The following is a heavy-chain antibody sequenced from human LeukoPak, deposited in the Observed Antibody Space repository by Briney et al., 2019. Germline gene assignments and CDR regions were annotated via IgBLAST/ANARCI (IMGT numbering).Heavy chain of an antibody. V-gene: IGHV3-48*04. J-gene: IGHJ4*02. CDR1: GFTFTSYS. Sequence: GGSLRLSCAASGFTFTSYSMNWVRQAPGKGLEWVSYISNSSTTIYYTDSVKGRFTISRDNAENSLYLQMSSLRADDTSVYYCARGGMASPDYWGQGTLVTVSS. D-gene: IGHD3-16*01. CDR3: ARGGMASPDY. CDR2: ISNSSTTI.